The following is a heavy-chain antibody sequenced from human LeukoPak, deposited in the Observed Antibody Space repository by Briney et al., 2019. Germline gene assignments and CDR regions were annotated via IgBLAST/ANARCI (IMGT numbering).Heavy chain of an antibody. V-gene: IGHV3-74*01. CDR2: INRDGSIA. Sequence: GGSLRLSCAASGFTFSSYWMHWVRQAPGKGLVWVSRINRDGSIANYADSVKGRFTISRDNAKNTLYLQMNSLRAEDTAVYYCARNEYSSFGSGQVDVWGQGTTVTVSS. CDR1: GFTFSSYW. D-gene: IGHD5-18*01. J-gene: IGHJ6*02. CDR3: ARNEYSSFGSGQVDV.